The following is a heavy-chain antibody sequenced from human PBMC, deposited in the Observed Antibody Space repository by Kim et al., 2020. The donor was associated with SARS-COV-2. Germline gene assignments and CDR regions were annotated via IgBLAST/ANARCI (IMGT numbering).Heavy chain of an antibody. CDR2: ISYDGSDK. CDR1: GFTFSSYG. V-gene: IGHV3-30*18. Sequence: GGSLRLSCAASGFTFSSYGMHWVRQAPGKGLEWVAVISYDGSDKDYADSVKGRFTISRDNSKNTLYLQMNSLRAEDTAVYYCAKVNYDSTSGYLDYWGQGTLVTVSS. D-gene: IGHD3-22*01. CDR3: AKVNYDSTSGYLDY. J-gene: IGHJ4*02.